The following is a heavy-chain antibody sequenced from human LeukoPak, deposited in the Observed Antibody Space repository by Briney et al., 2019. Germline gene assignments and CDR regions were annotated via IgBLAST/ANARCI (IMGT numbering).Heavy chain of an antibody. CDR2: INAGNGNT. J-gene: IGHJ2*01. D-gene: IGHD3-10*01. CDR3: AREGGGPSSGSRGDFDL. V-gene: IGHV1-3*01. Sequence: ASVKGSCKASGYTFTSYAMNWVGQAPGQRLQWMGWINAGNGNTKYSQKFQGRVTITSDTSASTAYMELSSLRSEDTAVYYCAREGGGPSSGSRGDFDLWGRGTLVTASS. CDR1: GYTFTSYA.